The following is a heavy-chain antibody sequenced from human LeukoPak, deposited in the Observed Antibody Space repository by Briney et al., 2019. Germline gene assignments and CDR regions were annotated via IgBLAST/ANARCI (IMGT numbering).Heavy chain of an antibody. D-gene: IGHD2-2*01. CDR2: INPNDGDT. CDR3: ARANFLYCSSTTCLSDY. CDR1: GYTFTDYY. J-gene: IGHJ4*02. Sequence: ASVKVSCKASGYTFTDYYMHWVRQAPGQGFEWMGWINPNDGDTNYAQKFQGRVTMTRDTSISTAHMEVSRLRSDDTAVYYCARANFLYCSSTTCLSDYWGQGTLVTVSS. V-gene: IGHV1-2*02.